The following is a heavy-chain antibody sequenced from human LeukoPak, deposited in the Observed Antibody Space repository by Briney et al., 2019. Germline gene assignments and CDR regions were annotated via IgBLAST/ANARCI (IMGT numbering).Heavy chain of an antibody. J-gene: IGHJ3*02. CDR1: GYTLTSYW. CDR3: ASTKTYYYDSSGLPDAFDI. Sequence: GESLKISCKGSGYTLTSYWIGWVRQVPGKGLEWMGIIYPGDSDTRHSPSFQGQVTISADKSISTAYLQWSSLKASDTAMYYCASTKTYYYDSSGLPDAFDIWGQGTMVTVSS. D-gene: IGHD3-22*01. V-gene: IGHV5-51*01. CDR2: IYPGDSDT.